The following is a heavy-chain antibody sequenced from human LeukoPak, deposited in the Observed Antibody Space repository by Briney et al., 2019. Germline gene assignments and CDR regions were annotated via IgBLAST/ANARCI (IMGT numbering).Heavy chain of an antibody. CDR2: INPSDGTT. CDR1: GYAFTTYF. CDR3: ARGHNYDFWSGYYKNWFDP. V-gene: IGHV1-46*01. J-gene: IGHJ5*02. Sequence: ASVKVSCKASGYAFTTYFIQWVRQAPGQGLEWMGIINPSDGTTSYAQKFQGRVTMTRDTSTSTVYMELSSLRSEDTAVYYCARGHNYDFWSGYYKNWFDPWGQGTLVTVSS. D-gene: IGHD3-3*01.